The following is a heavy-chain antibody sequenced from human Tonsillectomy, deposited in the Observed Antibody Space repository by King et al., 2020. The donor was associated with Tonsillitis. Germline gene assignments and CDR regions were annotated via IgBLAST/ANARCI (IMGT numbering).Heavy chain of an antibody. D-gene: IGHD1-26*01. CDR1: GGSISSSYY. J-gene: IGHJ3*02. CDR3: AWGWELLYAFDI. CDR2: IYYSGST. Sequence: QLQESGPGLVKPSETLSLTCTVSGGSISSSYYWGWIRQPPGKGLEWIGSIYYSGSTYYNPSLKSRVTISLDTSKNQFSLKLSSVTAADTAVYYCAWGWELLYAFDIWGQGTMVTVSS. V-gene: IGHV4-39*07.